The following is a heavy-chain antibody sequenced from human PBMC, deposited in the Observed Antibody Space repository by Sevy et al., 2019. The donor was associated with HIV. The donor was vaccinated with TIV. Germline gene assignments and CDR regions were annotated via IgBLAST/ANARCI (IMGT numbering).Heavy chain of an antibody. CDR1: GYSFTSYW. V-gene: IGHV5-51*01. J-gene: IGHJ4*02. CDR2: IHPYDSDT. D-gene: IGHD3-22*01. CDR3: ARPYYDSSGYYIDY. Sequence: ASVKVSCKGSGYSFTSYWIGWVRQMSGKGLEWMGIIHPYDSDTRYSPSFQGQVTISADKSISTAYLQWSSLKASDTAMYYCARPYYDSSGYYIDYWGQGTLVTVSS.